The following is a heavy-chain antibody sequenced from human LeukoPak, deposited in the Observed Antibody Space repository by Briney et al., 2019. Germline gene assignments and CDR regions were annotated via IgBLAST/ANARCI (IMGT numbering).Heavy chain of an antibody. CDR3: ARVGPWGSDAFDI. CDR2: ISSSGSTI. J-gene: IGHJ3*02. D-gene: IGHD3-16*01. V-gene: IGHV3-11*04. CDR1: GFTFSDYY. Sequence: GVSLRLSCAASGFTFSDYYMSWIRQAPGKGLEWVSYISSSGSTIYYADSVKGRFTISRDNAKNSLYLQMNSLRAEDTAVYYCARVGPWGSDAFDIWGQGTMVTVSS.